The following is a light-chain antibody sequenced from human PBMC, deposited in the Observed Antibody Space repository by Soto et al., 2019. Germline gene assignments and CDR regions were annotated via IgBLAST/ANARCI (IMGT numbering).Light chain of an antibody. Sequence: EIVLTQSPGTLSLSPGERATLFCRASQSINNNYLAWYQHKPGQAPRLLIYDASLRATGVPDRFSGSGSGTDFTLTITRLEPDDSAVYYCQQRHSWPRTFGQGTKVDI. J-gene: IGKJ1*01. CDR2: DAS. CDR3: QQRHSWPRT. CDR1: QSINNNY. V-gene: IGKV3D-20*02.